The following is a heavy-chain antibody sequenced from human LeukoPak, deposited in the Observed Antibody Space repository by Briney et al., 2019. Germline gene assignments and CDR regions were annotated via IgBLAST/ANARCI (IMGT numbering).Heavy chain of an antibody. CDR3: ARDLIAAAGTPLDY. CDR1: GYTFTSYG. V-gene: IGHV1-18*01. J-gene: IGHJ4*02. CDR2: ISAYNGNT. Sequence: GASVRVSCKAPGYTFTSYGISWVRQAPGQGLEWMGWISAYNGNTNYAQKPQGRVTMTTDTSTSTAYMELRSLRSDGTAVYYCARDLIAAAGTPLDYWGQGTLVTVSS. D-gene: IGHD6-13*01.